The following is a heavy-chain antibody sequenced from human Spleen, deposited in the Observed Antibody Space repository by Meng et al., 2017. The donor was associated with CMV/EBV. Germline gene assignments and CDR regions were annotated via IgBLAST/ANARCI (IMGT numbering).Heavy chain of an antibody. V-gene: IGHV4-61*01. CDR1: GGSVNSVRDY. J-gene: IGHJ4*02. D-gene: IGHD3-3*01. Sequence: GSLRLSCTVSGGSVNSVRDYWSWIRQPPGKGLEWIGNVYYNGGTNYNPSLKIRVTTSIDASKNQFSLKLTSVTAADTAVYYCATEDAYDFGLEYWGQGKLVTVSS. CDR2: VYYNGGT. CDR3: ATEDAYDFGLEY.